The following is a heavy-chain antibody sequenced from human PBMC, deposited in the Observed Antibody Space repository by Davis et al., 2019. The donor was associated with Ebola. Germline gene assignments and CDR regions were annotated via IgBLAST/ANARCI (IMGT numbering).Heavy chain of an antibody. CDR1: GFTFRAYG. V-gene: IGHV3-23*01. Sequence: GESLKISCAASGFTFRAYGMAWVRQAPGKGLEWVSGFSGSGDSTYHAGSVEGRFTISRDNSRNTLYLHMSSLRPEDTAVYYCARNLAGMDVWGKGTTVTVSS. J-gene: IGHJ6*04. CDR2: FSGSGDST. CDR3: ARNLAGMDV. D-gene: IGHD1-14*01.